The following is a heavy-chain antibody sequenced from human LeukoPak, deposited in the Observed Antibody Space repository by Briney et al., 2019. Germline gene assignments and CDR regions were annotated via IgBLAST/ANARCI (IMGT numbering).Heavy chain of an antibody. D-gene: IGHD3-9*01. Sequence: PSETLSLTCAVYGGSFSGYYWSWIRQPPGKGLEWIGEINHSGSTNYNPSLKSRVTISVDTSKNQFSLKLSSVTAADTAVYYCARGGYYDILTGYSSNYFDYWGQGTLVTVSS. J-gene: IGHJ4*02. CDR1: GGSFSGYY. V-gene: IGHV4-34*01. CDR3: ARGGYYDILTGYSSNYFDY. CDR2: INHSGST.